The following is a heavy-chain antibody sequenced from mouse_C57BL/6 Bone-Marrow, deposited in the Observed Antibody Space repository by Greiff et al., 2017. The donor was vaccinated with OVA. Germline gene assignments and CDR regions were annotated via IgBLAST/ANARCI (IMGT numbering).Heavy chain of an antibody. Sequence: QVQLKQPGAELVKPGASVKLSCKASGYTFTSYWMHWVKQRPGQGLEWIGMIHPNSGSTNYNEKFKSKATLTVDKSSSTAYMQLSSLTSEDSAVYYCAYYASRAYYAMDYWGQGTSVTVSS. V-gene: IGHV1-64*01. CDR3: AYYASRAYYAMDY. CDR2: IHPNSGST. D-gene: IGHD1-1*01. CDR1: GYTFTSYW. J-gene: IGHJ4*01.